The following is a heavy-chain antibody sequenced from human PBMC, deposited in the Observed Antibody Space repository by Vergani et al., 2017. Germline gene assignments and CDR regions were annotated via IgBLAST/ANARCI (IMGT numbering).Heavy chain of an antibody. Sequence: EVQLVESGGGLVQPGRSLRLSCTASGFTFGDYAMSWFRQAPGKGLEWVGFFRSKAYGGTTEYAASVKGRFTISRDDSKSIAYLQMNSLKTEDTAVYYCTRERDIVVVVAAGSSSDYFDYWGQGTLVTVSS. V-gene: IGHV3-49*03. CDR3: TRERDIVVVVAAGSSSDYFDY. CDR1: GFTFGDYA. J-gene: IGHJ4*02. CDR2: FRSKAYGGTT. D-gene: IGHD2-15*01.